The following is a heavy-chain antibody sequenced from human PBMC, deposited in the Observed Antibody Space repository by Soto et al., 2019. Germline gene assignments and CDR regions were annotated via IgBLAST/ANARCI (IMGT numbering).Heavy chain of an antibody. V-gene: IGHV3-23*01. Sequence: EVQLLESGGGLVQPGGSLRLSCAASGFTFSSYAMSWVRQAPGKGLEWVSAISGSGGSTYYADSVKGRFTISRDNSKNTLYLQMNSLRAEDTAVYYCAKPPIDILTGYYEYYYYYMDVWGKGTTVTVSS. CDR3: AKPPIDILTGYYEYYYYYMDV. D-gene: IGHD3-9*01. CDR1: GFTFSSYA. J-gene: IGHJ6*03. CDR2: ISGSGGST.